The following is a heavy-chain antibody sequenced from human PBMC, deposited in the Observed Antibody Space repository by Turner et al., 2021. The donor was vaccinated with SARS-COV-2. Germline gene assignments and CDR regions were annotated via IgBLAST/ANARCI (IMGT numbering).Heavy chain of an antibody. J-gene: IGHJ4*02. Sequence: EVQLVESGGGVVQPGGSLRLSCAASGFTFSNRDMNWVHQAPGKGLEWVSGVSWNGSRTYYADSVKGRFIISRDNSRNTLYLQTNSLRTRGYTYDAVADYWGQGTLVTVSS. D-gene: IGHD5-18*01. V-gene: IGHV3-35*01. CDR1: GFTFSNRD. CDR2: VSWNGSRT. CDR3: ADY.